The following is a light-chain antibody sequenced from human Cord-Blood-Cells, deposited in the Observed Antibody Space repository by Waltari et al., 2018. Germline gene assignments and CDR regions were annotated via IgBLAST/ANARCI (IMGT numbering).Light chain of an antibody. CDR2: AAS. CDR3: QQSYSTPRT. V-gene: IGKV1-39*01. CDR1: QSISSY. J-gene: IGKJ2*02. Sequence: DIQMTQSPSSLSASVGDRVTITCRASQSISSYLNWYQQKPGKAPKLLIYAASSLQSGVPSRFSGSGSGTDFTLTISSLQPEDCATYYCQQSYSTPRTSGQGTKLEIK.